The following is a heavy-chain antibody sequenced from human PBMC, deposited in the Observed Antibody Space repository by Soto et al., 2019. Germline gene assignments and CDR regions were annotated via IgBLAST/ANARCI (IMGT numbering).Heavy chain of an antibody. CDR1: GFTFSRYE. J-gene: IGHJ4*02. V-gene: IGHV3-48*03. CDR2: ISSRGTTI. Sequence: GGSLRLSCAASGFTFSRYEMNWIRQAPGKGLEWVSYISSRGTTIYYADSVKGRFTISRDDAKNSLYLQMNSLRAEDTAVYYCASVNFAASGPNFDYWGQGTLVTVSS. CDR3: ASVNFAASGPNFDY. D-gene: IGHD6-19*01.